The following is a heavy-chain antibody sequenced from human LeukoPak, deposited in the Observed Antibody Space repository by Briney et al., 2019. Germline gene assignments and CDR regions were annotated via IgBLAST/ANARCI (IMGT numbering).Heavy chain of an antibody. CDR2: ISGSGRSI. Sequence: GGSLRLSCAASGFTFNNFVMTWVRQAPGKGLEWVSGISGSGRSIYYTDSVKGRFTISRDNSKNTLYLQMTSLRAEDTAGYYCAKGGHYYDSFYYFDYWGQGTLVTVSS. J-gene: IGHJ4*02. D-gene: IGHD3-22*01. V-gene: IGHV3-23*01. CDR3: AKGGHYYDSFYYFDY. CDR1: GFTFNNFV.